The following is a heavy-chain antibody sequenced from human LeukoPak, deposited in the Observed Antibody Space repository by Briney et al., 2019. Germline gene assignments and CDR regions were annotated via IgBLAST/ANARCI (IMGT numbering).Heavy chain of an antibody. V-gene: IGHV3-74*01. CDR1: GFTFTNHW. D-gene: IGHD3-10*01. Sequence: GGALRLSCAASGFTFTNHWMHWVRQAPGKGLVWVSRIRGDGEDTSYADSVKGRFTISRDNAKNTLYLQMDSLGAEDTAVYYCGRDVVLGSGSVDYWGQGVLVTVSS. J-gene: IGHJ4*02. CDR2: IRGDGEDT. CDR3: GRDVVLGSGSVDY.